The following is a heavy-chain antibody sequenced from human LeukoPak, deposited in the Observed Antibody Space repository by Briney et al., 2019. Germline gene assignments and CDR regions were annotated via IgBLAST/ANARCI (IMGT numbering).Heavy chain of an antibody. CDR1: GFTFSSYW. J-gene: IGHJ4*02. CDR3: ARVDRAGTANFDY. CDR2: IKQDGSEK. D-gene: IGHD1-7*01. Sequence: GGSLRLSCAASGFTFSSYWMSWVRQAPGKGLEWVANIKQDGSEKYYVDSVKGRFTISRDNAKNSLYLQMNSLRAEDTAVYYYARVDRAGTANFDYWGQGTLVTVSS. V-gene: IGHV3-7*01.